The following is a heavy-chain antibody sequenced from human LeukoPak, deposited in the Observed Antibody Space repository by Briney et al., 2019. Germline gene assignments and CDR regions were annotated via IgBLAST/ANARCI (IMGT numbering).Heavy chain of an antibody. CDR2: ISYDGSNK. Sequence: PGGSLRLSCAASGFTFSSYAMHWVRQAPGKGLEWVAVISYDGSNKYYADSVKGRFTISRDNSKNTLYLQMSSLRAEDTAVYYCARERGSFDYWGQGTLVTVSS. V-gene: IGHV3-30*04. CDR3: ARERGSFDY. J-gene: IGHJ4*02. D-gene: IGHD2/OR15-2a*01. CDR1: GFTFSSYA.